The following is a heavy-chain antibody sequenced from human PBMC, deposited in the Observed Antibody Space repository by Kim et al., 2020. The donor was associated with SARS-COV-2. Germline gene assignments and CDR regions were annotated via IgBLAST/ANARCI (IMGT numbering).Heavy chain of an antibody. CDR2: ISGTGSTT. CDR3: AASRTGAKGACDM. J-gene: IGHJ3*02. Sequence: GGSLRLSCEASGFAFTSYAMNWFRQAPGKGLEWVSGISGTGSTTYYPDSVKGRFTISRDNSKNTVYLLMSSLRAEDTALYFCAASRTGAKGACDMWGQGTMVTVSS. V-gene: IGHV3-23*01. CDR1: GFAFTSYA. D-gene: IGHD4-17*01.